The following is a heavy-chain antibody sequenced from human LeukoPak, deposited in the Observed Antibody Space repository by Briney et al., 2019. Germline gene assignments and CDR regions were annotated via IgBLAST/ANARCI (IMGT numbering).Heavy chain of an antibody. CDR3: ARPEVEGDAFDI. V-gene: IGHV1-69*04. CDR1: GYTFTSYG. D-gene: IGHD2-2*01. J-gene: IGHJ3*02. CDR2: IIPILGIA. Sequence: ASVKVSCKASGYTFTSYGISWVRQAPGQGLEWMGRIIPILGIANYAQKFQGRVTITADKSTSTAYMELSSLRSEDTAVYYCARPEVEGDAFDIWGQGTMVTVSS.